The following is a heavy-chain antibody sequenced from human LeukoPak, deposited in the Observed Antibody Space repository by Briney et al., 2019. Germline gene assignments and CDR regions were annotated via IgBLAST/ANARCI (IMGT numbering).Heavy chain of an antibody. J-gene: IGHJ6*03. CDR2: INWNGRIT. D-gene: IGHD5-18*01. V-gene: IGHV3-20*04. Sequence: GGSLRLSCAASGFTFDDYAMNWVCQVPGRGLEWVSGINWNGRITEYADSVKDRFTIFRQNTKNSLYLYMNNLGGEDTALYFCARGSVQLWLRDTYYYMDVWGKGTTVTVSS. CDR3: ARGSVQLWLRDTYYYMDV. CDR1: GFTFDDYA.